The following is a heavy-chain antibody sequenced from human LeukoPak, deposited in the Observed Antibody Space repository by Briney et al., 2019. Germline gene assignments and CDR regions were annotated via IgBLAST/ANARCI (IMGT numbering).Heavy chain of an antibody. CDR2: IKQDGSEK. D-gene: IGHD4-17*01. Sequence: GGSLRLSCAASGFTFSNYWMSWVRQAPGKGLEWVANIKQDGSEKYYVDSVKGRFTISRDNAKNSLYLQMNSLRAEDTAVYYCAREVPTVTTYGMDVWGQGTTVTVSS. J-gene: IGHJ6*02. CDR1: GFTFSNYW. V-gene: IGHV3-7*01. CDR3: AREVPTVTTYGMDV.